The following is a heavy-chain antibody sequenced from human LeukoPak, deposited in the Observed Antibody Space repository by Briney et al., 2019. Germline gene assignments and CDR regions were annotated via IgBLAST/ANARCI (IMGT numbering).Heavy chain of an antibody. V-gene: IGHV4-4*02. J-gene: IGHJ4*02. CDR3: ASFGNDYVWGSSPPTDY. CDR2: IYHSGST. CDR1: GFTFSSYSM. Sequence: GSLRLSCAASGFTFSSYSMNWVRQPPGKGLEWIGEIYHSGSTNYNPSLKSRVTISVDKSKNQFSLKLSSVTAADTAVYYCASFGNDYVWGSSPPTDYWGQGTLVTVSS. D-gene: IGHD3-16*01.